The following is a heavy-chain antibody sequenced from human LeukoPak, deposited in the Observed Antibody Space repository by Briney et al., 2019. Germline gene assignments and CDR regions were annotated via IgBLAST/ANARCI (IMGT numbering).Heavy chain of an antibody. CDR1: GYTFTTYG. CDR2: ISAYNGNT. J-gene: IGHJ4*02. D-gene: IGHD2-15*01. V-gene: IGHV1-18*01. Sequence: ASVKVSCKASGYTFTTYGITWVRQAPGQGLEWMGWISAYNGNTNYAQKLQGRVTMTTDTSTSTAYMELRSLRSDDTAVYYCARGTQGYCSGGSCFEPSDYWGQGTLVTVSS. CDR3: ARGTQGYCSGGSCFEPSDY.